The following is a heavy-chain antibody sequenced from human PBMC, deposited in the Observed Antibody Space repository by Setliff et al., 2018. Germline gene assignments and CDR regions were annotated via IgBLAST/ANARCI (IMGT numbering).Heavy chain of an antibody. CDR2: IIPIFGTA. CDR3: AREKGPAAHWNWFDP. J-gene: IGHJ5*02. Sequence: ASVKVSCKASGGTFSSYAISWVRPAPGQGLEWMGRIIPIFGTANYAQKFQGRVTITADKSTSTAHMELSSLRSEDTAVYYCAREKGPAAHWNWFDPWGQGTLVTVSS. V-gene: IGHV1-69*06. D-gene: IGHD2-2*01. CDR1: GGTFSSYA.